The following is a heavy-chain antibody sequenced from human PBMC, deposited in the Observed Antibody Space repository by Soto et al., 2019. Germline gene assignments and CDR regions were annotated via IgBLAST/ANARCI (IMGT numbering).Heavy chain of an antibody. CDR2: INAGNGNT. J-gene: IGHJ4*02. V-gene: IGHV1-3*01. D-gene: IGHD2-2*01. Sequence: ASVKVSCKASGYTFTSYAMHWVRQAPGQRLEWMGWINAGNGNTKYSQKFQGRVTITRDTSASTAYMELSSLRSEDTAVYYCARGVVPAASVESFGYQDYWGQGTLVTVSS. CDR3: ARGVVPAASVESFGYQDY. CDR1: GYTFTSYA.